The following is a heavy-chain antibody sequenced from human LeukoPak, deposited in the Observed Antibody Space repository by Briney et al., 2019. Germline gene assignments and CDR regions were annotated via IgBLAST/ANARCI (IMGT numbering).Heavy chain of an antibody. CDR3: ARGKHGDYESYFDY. CDR1: GFTVSSNY. V-gene: IGHV3-53*01. CDR2: IYSGGST. D-gene: IGHD4-17*01. J-gene: IGHJ4*02. Sequence: GGSLRLSCAASGFTVSSNYMRSVRQAPGKGLEWVSVIYSGGSTYYADSVKGRFTISRDNPKNTLYLQMNSRRAEDTAVYYCARGKHGDYESYFDYWGQGTLVTVSS.